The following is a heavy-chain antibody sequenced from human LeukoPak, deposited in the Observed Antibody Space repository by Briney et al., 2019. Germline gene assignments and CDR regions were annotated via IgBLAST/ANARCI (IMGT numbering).Heavy chain of an antibody. Sequence: LSLTCAVYGGSFSGYYWSWIRQPPGKGLEWVSYISSSSSTIYYADSVKGRFTISRDNANNSLYLQMNSLRAEDTAVYYCARDNWDTAMACFDYWGQGTLVTVSS. CDR2: ISSSSSTI. V-gene: IGHV3-11*04. J-gene: IGHJ4*02. CDR3: ARDNWDTAMACFDY. D-gene: IGHD5-18*01. CDR1: GGSFSGYY.